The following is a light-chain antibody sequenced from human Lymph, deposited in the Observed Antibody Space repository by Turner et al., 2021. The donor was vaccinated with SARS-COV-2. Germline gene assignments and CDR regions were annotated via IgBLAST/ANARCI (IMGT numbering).Light chain of an antibody. CDR3: AAWDDSLSALVV. CDR1: SSNIGSNY. CDR2: SNN. J-gene: IGLJ2*01. Sequence: QSVLTQPPSASGTPGQRVTISCSGSSSNIGSNYVYWYQHVPGTAPKVLIYSNNQRLSGVPDRFSGSKSGTSASLAISGLRSEDEADYYCAAWDDSLSALVVFGGGTKLTVL. V-gene: IGLV1-47*01.